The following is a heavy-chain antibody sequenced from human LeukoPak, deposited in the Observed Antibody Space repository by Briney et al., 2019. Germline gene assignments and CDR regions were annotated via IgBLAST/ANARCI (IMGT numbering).Heavy chain of an antibody. CDR2: IYHSGST. V-gene: IGHV4-38-2*02. CDR3: ARDVTTLVAFDI. CDR1: GYSISSGYY. Sequence: SETLSLTCTVSGYSISSGYYWGWIRPPPGKGLEWIGSIYHSGSTYYNPSLKSRVTISVDTSKNQFSLKLSSVTAADTAVYYCARDVTTLVAFDIWGQGTMVTVSS. D-gene: IGHD6-13*01. J-gene: IGHJ3*02.